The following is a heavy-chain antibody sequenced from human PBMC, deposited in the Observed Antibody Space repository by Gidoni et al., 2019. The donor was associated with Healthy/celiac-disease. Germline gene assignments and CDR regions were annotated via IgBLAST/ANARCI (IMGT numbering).Heavy chain of an antibody. CDR2: MSWNSGSI. V-gene: IGHV3-9*01. D-gene: IGHD6-13*01. Sequence: EVQLVESGGGLVQPGRSLRLSCAASGFTFDDYAMHWVRQAPGKGLEWVSGMSWNSGSIGYADSVKGRFTISRDNAKNSLYLQMNSLRAEDTALYYCAKAQLVVDAFDIWGQGTMVTVSS. CDR3: AKAQLVVDAFDI. CDR1: GFTFDDYA. J-gene: IGHJ3*02.